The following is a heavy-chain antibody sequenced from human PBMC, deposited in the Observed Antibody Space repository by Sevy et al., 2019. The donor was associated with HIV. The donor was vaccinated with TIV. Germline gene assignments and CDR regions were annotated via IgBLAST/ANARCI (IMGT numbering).Heavy chain of an antibody. V-gene: IGHV3-21*01. CDR3: ARFEDIVVVPAAMQGIAYYYGFGV. CDR1: GFTFSSYS. J-gene: IGHJ6*02. Sequence: GGSLRLSCAASGFTFSSYSMNWVRQAPGKGLEWVSSISSSSSYIYYADSVKGRFTISRDNAKNSLYLQMNSLRGEDTAVYYWARFEDIVVVPAAMQGIAYYYGFGVWGQGTTVTVSS. CDR2: ISSSSSYI. D-gene: IGHD2-2*01.